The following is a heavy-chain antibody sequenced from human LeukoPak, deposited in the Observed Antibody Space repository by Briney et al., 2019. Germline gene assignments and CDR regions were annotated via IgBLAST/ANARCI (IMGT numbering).Heavy chain of an antibody. CDR3: ARGLPTYYSDSSGYTPFDY. V-gene: IGHV4-34*01. J-gene: IGHJ4*02. CDR2: INHSGST. D-gene: IGHD3-22*01. CDR1: GGSFSGYY. Sequence: SETLSLTCAVYGGSFSGYYWSWIRQPPGKGLEWIGEINHSGSTNYNPSLKSRVTISVDTSKKQFSLKLSSVTAADTAVYYCARGLPTYYSDSSGYTPFDYWGQGALVTVSS.